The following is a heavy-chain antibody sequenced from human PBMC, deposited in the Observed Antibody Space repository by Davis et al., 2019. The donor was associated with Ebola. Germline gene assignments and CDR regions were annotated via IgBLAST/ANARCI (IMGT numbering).Heavy chain of an antibody. J-gene: IGHJ3*01. CDR1: GGSFSGYY. V-gene: IGHV4-34*01. D-gene: IGHD3-22*01. CDR3: ARGRYHDKTGYYDVFDF. CDR2: INHSGST. Sequence: MPGGSLRLSCAVYGGSFSGYYWSWIRQPPGKGLEWIGEINHSGSTNYNPSLKSRVTISVDTSTNRFSMRLTSVTAADTAVYFCARGRYHDKTGYYDVFDFWGQGTVVTVSP.